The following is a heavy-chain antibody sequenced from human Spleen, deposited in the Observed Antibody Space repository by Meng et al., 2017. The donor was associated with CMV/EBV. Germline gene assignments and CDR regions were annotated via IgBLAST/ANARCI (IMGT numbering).Heavy chain of an antibody. CDR1: GFSVTGNY. V-gene: IGHV3-30-3*01. CDR3: ARGLAFSIAARLDY. CDR2: ISYDGNNR. Sequence: GGSLRLSCAASGFSVTGNYMNWIRQAPGKGLEWVAVISYDGNNRYYGDSVKGRFTVSRDNSKNTLYLQKNSLKTEDTAVYYCARGLAFSIAARLDYWGQGTLVTVSS. D-gene: IGHD6-6*01. J-gene: IGHJ4*02.